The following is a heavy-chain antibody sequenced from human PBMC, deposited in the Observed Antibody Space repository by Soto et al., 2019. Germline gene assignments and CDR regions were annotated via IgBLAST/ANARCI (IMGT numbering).Heavy chain of an antibody. V-gene: IGHV4-28*01. CDR2: IYYSGST. Sequence: QVQLQESGPGLVKPSDTLSLTCAVSGYSISSSNWWGWIRQPPGKGLEWIGYIYYSGSTNYNPSLKSRVTMSVDPSKNKFSLKLSSVTAVDTAVYYCARGQPLVHFDNWFDPWGQGTLVTVSS. CDR1: GYSISSSNW. D-gene: IGHD6-13*01. CDR3: ARGQPLVHFDNWFDP. J-gene: IGHJ5*02.